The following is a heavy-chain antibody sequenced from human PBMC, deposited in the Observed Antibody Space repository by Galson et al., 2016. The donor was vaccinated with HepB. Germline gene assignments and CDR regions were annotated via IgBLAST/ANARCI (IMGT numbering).Heavy chain of an antibody. CDR3: VRHCGAGACYRAFDV. CDR1: GDSVSGTNY. CDR2: THHSGAT. Sequence: ETLSLTCAVSGDSVSGTNYWSWIRQSPGTGLELIGETHHSGATNNNPSLKRRVTLSVHKSNNHLSLELTSVTAADTAVYSGVRHCGAGACYRAFDVWGQGTMVTVSS. V-gene: IGHV4-4*01. D-gene: IGHD2-21*01. J-gene: IGHJ3*01.